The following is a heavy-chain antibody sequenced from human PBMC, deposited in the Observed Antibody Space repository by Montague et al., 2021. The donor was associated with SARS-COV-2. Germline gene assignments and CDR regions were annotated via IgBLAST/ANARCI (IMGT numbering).Heavy chain of an antibody. CDR3: AKVPMVMWDVLLWFGGMDV. CDR1: GLTFSSYA. D-gene: IGHD3-10*01. J-gene: IGHJ6*02. V-gene: IGHV3-23*01. Sequence: SLRLSCAASGLTFSSYAMSWVRQAPGKGLEWVSAISGSGGSTYYAGSVKGRFTISRDNSKNTLYLQMNSLRAEDTAVYYCAKVPMVMWDVLLWFGGMDVWGQGTTVTVSS. CDR2: ISGSGGST.